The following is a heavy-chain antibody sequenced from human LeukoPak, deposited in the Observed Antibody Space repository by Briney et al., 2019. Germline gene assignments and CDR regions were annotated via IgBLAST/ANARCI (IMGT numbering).Heavy chain of an antibody. Sequence: GGSLRLSCAASGFTFSNSDMHWVRQAAGKGLEWVSAIGTVGDTYYPGSVKGRFTISRENAKNSLYLQMNSLRAGDTAVYYCAREMGDKYSSSWALDLWGRGTLVTVSS. D-gene: IGHD6-13*01. V-gene: IGHV3-13*01. J-gene: IGHJ2*01. CDR2: IGTVGDT. CDR1: GFTFSNSD. CDR3: AREMGDKYSSSWALDL.